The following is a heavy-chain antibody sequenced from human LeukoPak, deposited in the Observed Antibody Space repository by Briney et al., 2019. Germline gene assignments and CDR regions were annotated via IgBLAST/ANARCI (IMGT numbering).Heavy chain of an antibody. D-gene: IGHD4-11*01. Sequence: SVKVSCKASGYTFTSYGISWVRQAPGQGLEWMGGIIPIFGTANYAQKFQGRVTITTDESTSTAYMELSSLRSDDTAVYYCARAHLVDYSNQYYFDYWGQGTLVTVSS. CDR3: ARAHLVDYSNQYYFDY. V-gene: IGHV1-69*05. CDR2: IIPIFGTA. CDR1: GYTFTSYG. J-gene: IGHJ4*02.